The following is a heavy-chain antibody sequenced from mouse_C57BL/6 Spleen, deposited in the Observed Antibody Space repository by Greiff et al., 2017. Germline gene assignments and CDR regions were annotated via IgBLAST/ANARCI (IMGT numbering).Heavy chain of an antibody. CDR3: ARGDYDGYYGY. CDR2: INPNNGGT. CDR1: GYTFTDYY. Sequence: VQLQQSGPELVKPGASVKISCKASGYTFTDYYMNWVKQSHGKSLEWIGDINPNNGGTSYNQKFKGKATLTVDKSSSTAYMELRSLTSEDSAVYYCARGDYDGYYGYWGQGTTLTVSS. J-gene: IGHJ2*01. D-gene: IGHD2-3*01. V-gene: IGHV1-26*01.